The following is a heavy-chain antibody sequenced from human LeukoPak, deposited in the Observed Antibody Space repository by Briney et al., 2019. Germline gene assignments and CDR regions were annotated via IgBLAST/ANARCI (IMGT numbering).Heavy chain of an antibody. Sequence: GGSLRLSCAASGFAFGFTFSDYAVSWVRQAPGKGLYRVASITYRGTTTYYADSVKGRFTTSRDNAKNSLSLQLSSLRAEDTAVYYCARGHYDILTASYKWTPDYWGQGILVTVSS. J-gene: IGHJ4*02. V-gene: IGHV3-21*06. CDR3: ARGHYDILTASYKWTPDY. D-gene: IGHD3-9*01. CDR2: ITYRGTTT. CDR1: GFAFGFTFSDYA.